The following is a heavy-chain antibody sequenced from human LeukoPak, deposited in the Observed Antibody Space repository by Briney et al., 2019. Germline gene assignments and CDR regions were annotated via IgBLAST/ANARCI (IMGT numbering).Heavy chain of an antibody. Sequence: GGSLRLSCAASGFTLSTYNMKWVRQAPRKGLEWVSSISTSSSYIYYADSVKGRFTISRDNSKNTLYLQMNSLRAEDTAVYYCAKGYGWEASYYYYYMDVWGKGTTVTISS. CDR2: ISTSSSYI. D-gene: IGHD1-26*01. CDR1: GFTLSTYN. CDR3: AKGYGWEASYYYYYMDV. J-gene: IGHJ6*03. V-gene: IGHV3-21*01.